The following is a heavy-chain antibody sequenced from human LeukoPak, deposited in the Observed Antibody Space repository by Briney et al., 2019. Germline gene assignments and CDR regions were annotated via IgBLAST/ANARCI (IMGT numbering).Heavy chain of an antibody. CDR1: GGTFSSYA. V-gene: IGHV1-69*01. D-gene: IGHD6-13*01. J-gene: IGHJ4*02. CDR2: IIPIFGTA. Sequence: GSSVKVSCKASGGTFSSYAISWVRQAPGQGLEWMGGIIPIFGTANYAQKFQGRVTITADESTSTAYMKLSSLRSEDTAVYYCARSLAAAGKRDYFDYWGQGTLVTVSS. CDR3: ARSLAAAGKRDYFDY.